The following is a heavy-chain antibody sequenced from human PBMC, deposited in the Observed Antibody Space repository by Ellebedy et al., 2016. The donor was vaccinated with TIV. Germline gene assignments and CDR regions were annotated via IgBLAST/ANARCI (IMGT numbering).Heavy chain of an antibody. CDR2: INTGNGNT. CDR3: ATREWQDPMDV. CDR1: GHTFTTYG. Sequence: ASVKVSXXASGHTFTTYGIHWVRQAPGQRLEWMGWINTGNGNTKYSQRLQGRVTITRDTSATTAYMELSSLRSEDTAVYYCATREWQDPMDVWGQGTTVTVSS. V-gene: IGHV1-3*04. J-gene: IGHJ6*02. D-gene: IGHD3-3*01.